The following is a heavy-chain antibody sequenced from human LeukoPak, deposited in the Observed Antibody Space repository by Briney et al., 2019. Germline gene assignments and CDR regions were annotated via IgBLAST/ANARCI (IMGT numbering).Heavy chain of an antibody. V-gene: IGHV3-48*01. D-gene: IGHD2-15*01. CDR2: ISGSSGII. Sequence: GGSLRLSCAASGFTFNTYTMNWVRQAPGKGLEWVSYISGSSGIIDYADSVRGRFTISRDNAKNSLYLQMNSLRAEDTAVYYCARDRAAPTWYFDLWGRGTLVTVSS. CDR3: ARDRAAPTWYFDL. CDR1: GFTFNTYT. J-gene: IGHJ2*01.